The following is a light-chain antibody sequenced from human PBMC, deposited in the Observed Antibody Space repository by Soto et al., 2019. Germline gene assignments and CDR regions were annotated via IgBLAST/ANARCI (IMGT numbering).Light chain of an antibody. CDR2: DAS. CDR1: QSVGSK. V-gene: IGKV3D-15*01. J-gene: IGKJ4*01. Sequence: VMSQSLVTLSVSPEERATLSCRASQSVGSKLAWYQQRPGQAPRLLIYDASNRATGIPARFSGSGSGTEFSLTISSLQSEDFAVYSCQQYGDWPGAFGGGTKVDI. CDR3: QQYGDWPGA.